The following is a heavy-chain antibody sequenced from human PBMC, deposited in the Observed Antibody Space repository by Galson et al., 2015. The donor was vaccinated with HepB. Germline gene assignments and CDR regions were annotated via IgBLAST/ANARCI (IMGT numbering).Heavy chain of an antibody. D-gene: IGHD2-15*01. CDR2: VRDSGSNT. V-gene: IGHV3-23*01. J-gene: IGHJ4*02. Sequence: SLRLSCAASGFTFSNYGMSWVRQGPGKELEWVSDVRDSGSNTDYADSVKGRFTISRDNSKKTLYLQMNSLRAEDTAVYYCAKLSCDSCYSSVDYWGRGTLVTVSS. CDR1: GFTFSNYG. CDR3: AKLSCDSCYSSVDY.